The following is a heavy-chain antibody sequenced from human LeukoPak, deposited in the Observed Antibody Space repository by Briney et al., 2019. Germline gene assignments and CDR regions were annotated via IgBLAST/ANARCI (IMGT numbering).Heavy chain of an antibody. CDR2: ISGSGGST. CDR1: GFTFSSYA. D-gene: IGHD3-3*01. J-gene: IGHJ6*03. Sequence: GGSLRLSCAASGFTFSSYAMSWVRQAPGKGLEWVSAISGSGGSTYYADSVKGRFTISRDNSKNTLYLQMNSLRAEDTAVYYCAKGPFGVVIISYYMDVLGKGTTVTVSS. CDR3: AKGPFGVVIISYYMDV. V-gene: IGHV3-23*01.